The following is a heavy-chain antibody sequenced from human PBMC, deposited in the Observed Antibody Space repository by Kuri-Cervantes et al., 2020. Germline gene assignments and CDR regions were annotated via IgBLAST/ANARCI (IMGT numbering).Heavy chain of an antibody. Sequence: SLKISCAASGFTFDDYAMHWVRQAPGKGLEWVSGISWNSGSIGYADSVKGRFTISRDNAKNTLYLQMNSLRAEDTAVYYCAKAADLEQWPDAFDIWGQGTMVTVSS. CDR2: ISWNSGSI. D-gene: IGHD6-19*01. J-gene: IGHJ3*02. CDR1: GFTFDDYA. V-gene: IGHV3-9*01. CDR3: AKAADLEQWPDAFDI.